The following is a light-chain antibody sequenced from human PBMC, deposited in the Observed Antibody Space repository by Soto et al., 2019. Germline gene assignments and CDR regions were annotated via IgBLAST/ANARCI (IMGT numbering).Light chain of an antibody. J-gene: IGLJ3*02. Sequence: QSALTQPRSVSGSPGQSVTISCTGTSSDVGAYNYVSWYQQQPGKAPKLMIYDVSQRPSGVPDRLSGSKSANTASLTISGLQTEDEADYYCCSYAGNYTVVFGGGTKLTVL. CDR3: CSYAGNYTVV. CDR1: SSDVGAYNY. V-gene: IGLV2-11*01. CDR2: DVS.